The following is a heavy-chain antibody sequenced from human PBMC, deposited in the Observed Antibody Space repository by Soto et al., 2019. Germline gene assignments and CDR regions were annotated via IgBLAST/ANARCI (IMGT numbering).Heavy chain of an antibody. CDR2: IRSKSDGERP. Sequence: SVSHAWMNWVRQAPGKGLEWVGRIRSKSDGERPDYAAPVKGRFSISRDESRNTLYLQMNRLKTEDTAVYYCNTDLSARCNGGICRDGFDIWCRGTMVTVSS. J-gene: IGHJ3*02. CDR1: SVSHAW. D-gene: IGHD2-15*01. V-gene: IGHV3-15*07. CDR3: NTDLSARCNGGICRDGFDI.